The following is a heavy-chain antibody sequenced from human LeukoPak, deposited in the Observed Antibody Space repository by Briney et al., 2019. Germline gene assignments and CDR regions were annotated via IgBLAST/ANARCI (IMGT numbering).Heavy chain of an antibody. CDR3: AGYDGDWYPDS. J-gene: IGHJ4*02. Sequence: PSETLSLTCAAYGGFDIYYWTMVRQPPGKGLEWIGETTFRGKTNYNPSLKGRVTISVDRTTQQFSLKLTSVTVADTAVYYCAGYDGDWYPDSWGQGTLVIVSS. V-gene: IGHV4-34*01. CDR2: TTFRGKT. CDR1: GGFDIYY. D-gene: IGHD2-21*02.